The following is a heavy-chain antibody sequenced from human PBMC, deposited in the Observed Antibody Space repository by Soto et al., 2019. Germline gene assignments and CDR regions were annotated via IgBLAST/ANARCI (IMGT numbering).Heavy chain of an antibody. Sequence: TLSLTCTVSGGSISSGGYYWSWIRQHPGKGLEWIGYIYYSGSTYYNPSLKSRVTISVDTSKNQFSLKLSSVTAADTAVYYCARIPKYYDSSGYSSYYFDYWGQGTLVTVSS. CDR3: ARIPKYYDSSGYSSYYFDY. V-gene: IGHV4-31*03. CDR2: IYYSGST. J-gene: IGHJ4*02. CDR1: GGSISSGGYY. D-gene: IGHD3-22*01.